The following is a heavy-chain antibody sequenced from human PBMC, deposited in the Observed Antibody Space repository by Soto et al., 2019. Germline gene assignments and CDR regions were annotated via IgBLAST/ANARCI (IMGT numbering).Heavy chain of an antibody. V-gene: IGHV3-7*05. CDR1: KFTFSKYW. J-gene: IGHJ4*02. CDR3: AVWAHLWLYEGDY. Sequence: EVQLVESGGGLVQPGGSLRLSCAASKFTFSKYWMSWVRQAPGKGLEWVANIKQDGSAKYYVDSVKGRFTISRDNAKNSLYLQMYSLRVEDTAMYCCAVWAHLWLYEGDYWGQGTRVTVSS. CDR2: IKQDGSAK. D-gene: IGHD5-18*01.